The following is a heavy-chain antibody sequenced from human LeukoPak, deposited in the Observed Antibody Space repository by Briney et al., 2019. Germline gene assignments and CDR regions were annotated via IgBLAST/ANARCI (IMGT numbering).Heavy chain of an antibody. CDR2: INPSGGST. CDR1: GYTFTSYY. J-gene: IGHJ3*02. Sequence: ASVKVSCKASGYTFTSYYMHWVRQAPGQGLEWMGIINPSGGSTSYAQKFQGRVTMTRDTSTSTVYMELSSLRSEDTAVYYCAREHPTGPGPRGAFDIWGQGTMVTVSS. D-gene: IGHD1-14*01. CDR3: AREHPTGPGPRGAFDI. V-gene: IGHV1-46*01.